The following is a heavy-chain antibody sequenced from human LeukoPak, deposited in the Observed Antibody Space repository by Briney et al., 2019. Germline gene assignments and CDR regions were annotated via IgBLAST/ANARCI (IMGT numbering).Heavy chain of an antibody. Sequence: GGSLRLSCAASGFPFSSYAMSWVRQAPGKGLEWVSTISNSDDSTYYADSVKGRFTISRDNSEDTLFLRMNSLRAEDTAVYYCAKATGYLLWGQGTLVIVSS. CDR1: GFPFSSYA. V-gene: IGHV3-23*01. CDR2: ISNSDDST. CDR3: AKATGYLL. D-gene: IGHD1-14*01. J-gene: IGHJ4*02.